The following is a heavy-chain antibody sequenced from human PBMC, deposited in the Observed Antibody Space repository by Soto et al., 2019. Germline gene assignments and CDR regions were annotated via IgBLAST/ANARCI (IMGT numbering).Heavy chain of an antibody. Sequence: GGSLRLSCAASGFTFSSYAMHWVRQAPGKGLEWVAVISYDGSNKYYAASVKGRFTISRDNSKNTLYLQMNSLRAEDTAVCYCARLTHDSSGVDYWGQGTLVTVSS. D-gene: IGHD3-22*01. CDR3: ARLTHDSSGVDY. J-gene: IGHJ4*02. V-gene: IGHV3-30-3*01. CDR1: GFTFSSYA. CDR2: ISYDGSNK.